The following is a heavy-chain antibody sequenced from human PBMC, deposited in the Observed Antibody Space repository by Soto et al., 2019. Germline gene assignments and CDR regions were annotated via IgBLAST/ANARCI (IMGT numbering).Heavy chain of an antibody. CDR3: ARGNYYGSSSYYYVMDV. D-gene: IGHD3-10*01. J-gene: IGHJ6*02. CDR1: GGTFSSSA. V-gene: IGHV1-69*12. Sequence: QVQLVQSGAEVKKPGSSVKVSCKASGGTFSSSAISWVRQAPGQGLEWMGGIIPIFGTPNYAQKFQGRVTITADESTSTAVMELSSLRSEDTAVYYCARGNYYGSSSYYYVMDVWGQGTTVTVSS. CDR2: IIPIFGTP.